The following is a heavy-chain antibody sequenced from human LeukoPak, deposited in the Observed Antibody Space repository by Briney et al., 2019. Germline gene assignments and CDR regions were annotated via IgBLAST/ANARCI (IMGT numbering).Heavy chain of an antibody. CDR2: ISGSGGST. CDR1: GFTFSSYA. Sequence: NPGGSLRLSCAASGFTFSSYAMSWVRQAPGKGLEWVSAISGSGGSTYYADSVKGRFTISRDNAKNSLYLQMSSLRAEDTAVYYCARDRAVTTGYFYYYMDVWGKGTTVTISS. V-gene: IGHV3-23*01. D-gene: IGHD4-17*01. J-gene: IGHJ6*03. CDR3: ARDRAVTTGYFYYYMDV.